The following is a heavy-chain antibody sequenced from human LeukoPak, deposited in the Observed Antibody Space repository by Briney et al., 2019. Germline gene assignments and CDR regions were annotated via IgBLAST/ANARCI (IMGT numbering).Heavy chain of an antibody. V-gene: IGHV3-53*01. Sequence: PGGSLRLSCAASGFTVSSNYMSWVRQAPGKGLDWVSVIYSGGSTYYADSVKGRFTISRDNSRNTLYLQMNSLRAEDTAVYYCARGNYYDFWSGPPPGMDVWGQGTTVTVSS. J-gene: IGHJ6*02. D-gene: IGHD3-3*01. CDR1: GFTVSSNY. CDR2: IYSGGST. CDR3: ARGNYYDFWSGPPPGMDV.